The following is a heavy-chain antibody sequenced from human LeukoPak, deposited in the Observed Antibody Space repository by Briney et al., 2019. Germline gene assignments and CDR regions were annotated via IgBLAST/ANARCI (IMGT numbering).Heavy chain of an antibody. Sequence: SETLSLTCTVSGGSISSSSYYWGWIRQPPGKGLEWIGSIYYSGSTYYNPSLKSRVTISVDTSKNQFSLKLSSVTAADTAVYYCARTVTYWYFDPRGRGTLVTVSS. CDR1: GGSISSSSYY. D-gene: IGHD4-17*01. V-gene: IGHV4-39*01. CDR3: ARTVTYWYFDP. CDR2: IYYSGST. J-gene: IGHJ2*01.